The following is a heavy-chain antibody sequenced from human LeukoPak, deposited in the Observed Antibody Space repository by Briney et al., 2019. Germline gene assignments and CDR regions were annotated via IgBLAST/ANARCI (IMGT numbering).Heavy chain of an antibody. CDR1: GEPFSGYY. D-gene: IGHD3-9*01. V-gene: IGHV4-34*01. J-gene: IGHJ5*02. Sequence: TSETLSLTCAVYGEPFSGYYWSWIRQPPGKGLEWIGEINHSGSTNYNPSLKSRVTISVDTSTNQFSLKLSSVTAADTAVYYCARGRVYYDILTGYYTNWFDPWGQGTLVTVSS. CDR3: ARGRVYYDILTGYYTNWFDP. CDR2: INHSGST.